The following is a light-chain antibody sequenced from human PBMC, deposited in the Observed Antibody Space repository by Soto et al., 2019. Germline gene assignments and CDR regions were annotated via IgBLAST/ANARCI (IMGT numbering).Light chain of an antibody. V-gene: IGKV2D-29*01. CDR1: QSLLHSDGETY. CDR2: EVS. J-gene: IGKJ5*01. Sequence: DIVMTQTPLSLSVTPGQPASISCKSSQSLLHSDGETYLYWYFQKPGQPPQLLIQEVSNRFSGVPDRFSGSGSGTDFTLKISRVVADDVGVYYCMQSIQLPITFGQGTRLEIK. CDR3: MQSIQLPIT.